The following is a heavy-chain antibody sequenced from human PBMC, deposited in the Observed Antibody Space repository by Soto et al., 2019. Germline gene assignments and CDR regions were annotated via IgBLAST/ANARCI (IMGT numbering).Heavy chain of an antibody. CDR3: ARHVPAERYCSGGSCSNWFDP. CDR1: GGSISSYY. V-gene: IGHV4-59*08. D-gene: IGHD2-15*01. J-gene: IGHJ5*02. Sequence: SETLSLTCTVSGGSISSYYWSWIRQPPGKGLEWIGYIYYSGSTNYNPSLKSRVTISVDTSKNQFSLKLSSVTAADTAVYYCARHVPAERYCSGGSCSNWFDPWGQGTLVTVSS. CDR2: IYYSGST.